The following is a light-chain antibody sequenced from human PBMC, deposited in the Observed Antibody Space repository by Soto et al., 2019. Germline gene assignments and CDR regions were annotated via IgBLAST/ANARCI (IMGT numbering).Light chain of an antibody. J-gene: IGLJ1*01. Sequence: QPVLTQPPSVSGAPGQRVTISCTGSSSNIGAGYDVHWYQQLPGTAPKLLIYGNSNRPSGVPDRFSGSKSGTSASLAITGLQAEDEADYYCISYTTTSTYVFGTGTKLTVL. CDR2: GNS. V-gene: IGLV1-40*01. CDR1: SSNIGAGYD. CDR3: ISYTTTSTYV.